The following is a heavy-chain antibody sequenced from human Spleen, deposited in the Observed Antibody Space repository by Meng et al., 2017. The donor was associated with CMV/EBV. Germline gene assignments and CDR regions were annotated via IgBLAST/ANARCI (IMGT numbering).Heavy chain of an antibody. D-gene: IGHD2-21*01. Sequence: QFRLQRAGQGPGNPSGARSLTCTVPGGSITSYYWSWIRQPAGKGLGCIGRIDMSGTTNYNPSLKSRVTMSLDTSRNQFSLKMTSVTAADTAVYYCAGGEVNCYDFWGQGTLVTVSS. CDR3: AGGEVNCYDF. CDR2: IDMSGTT. V-gene: IGHV4-4*07. J-gene: IGHJ4*02. CDR1: GGSITSYY.